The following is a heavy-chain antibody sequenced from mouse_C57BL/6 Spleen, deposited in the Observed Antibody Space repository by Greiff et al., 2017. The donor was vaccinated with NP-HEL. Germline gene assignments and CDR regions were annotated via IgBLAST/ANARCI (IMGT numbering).Heavy chain of an antibody. Sequence: QVQLQQSGAALVKPGASVKISCKASGYAFSSYWMNWVKQRPGQGLEWIGMIHPNSGSTNYNEKFKSKAKLTVDKSYSTAYMQLSSLTSEYSAVYYCARLGDCWGQGTTLTVSS. CDR3: ARLGDC. CDR1: GYAFSSYW. J-gene: IGHJ2*01. V-gene: IGHV1-64*01. CDR2: IHPNSGST.